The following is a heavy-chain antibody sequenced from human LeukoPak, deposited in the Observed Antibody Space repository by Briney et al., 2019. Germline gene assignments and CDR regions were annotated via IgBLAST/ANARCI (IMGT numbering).Heavy chain of an antibody. J-gene: IGHJ4*02. Sequence: GGSLRLSCAASGLTFSDYDMGWVRQAPGKGPEWVANIKQDGSEKYYVDSVKGRFTISRDNAKNSLYLQMNSLRAEDTAVYYCATIRSYQLLSFDYWGQGTLVTVSS. CDR2: IKQDGSEK. V-gene: IGHV3-7*03. CDR3: ATIRSYQLLSFDY. D-gene: IGHD2-2*01. CDR1: GLTFSDYD.